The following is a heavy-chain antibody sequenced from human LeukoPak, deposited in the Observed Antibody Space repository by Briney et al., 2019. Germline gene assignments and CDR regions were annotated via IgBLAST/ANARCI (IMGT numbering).Heavy chain of an antibody. CDR1: GYTFTGYY. CDR2: INPNSGGT. J-gene: IGHJ5*02. V-gene: IGHV1-2*04. D-gene: IGHD3-9*01. Sequence: ASVKVSCKASGYTFTGYYMHWVRQAPGQGLEWMGWINPNSGGTNYAQKFQGWVTMTRDTSISTAYMELSRLSSDDTAVYYCATGVMPTYYDILTGSHLIGGNWFDPWGQGTLVTVSS. CDR3: ATGVMPTYYDILTGSHLIGGNWFDP.